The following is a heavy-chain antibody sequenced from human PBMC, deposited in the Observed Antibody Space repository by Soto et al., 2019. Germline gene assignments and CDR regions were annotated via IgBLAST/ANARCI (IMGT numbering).Heavy chain of an antibody. CDR1: GGTFSTSA. J-gene: IGHJ6*02. CDR3: ARDNDRPQLGGNYYYILDV. D-gene: IGHD2-8*01. V-gene: IGHV1-69*12. Sequence: QVQLEQSGAEVKKPGPSVKVSCKASGGTFSTSAISWVRQAPGQGLEWMGGIMPIFRTPDYAQKFQGRVTVSADESTSTAYMELSGLRSDDTAVYYCARDNDRPQLGGNYYYILDVWGQGTTITVSS. CDR2: IMPIFRTP.